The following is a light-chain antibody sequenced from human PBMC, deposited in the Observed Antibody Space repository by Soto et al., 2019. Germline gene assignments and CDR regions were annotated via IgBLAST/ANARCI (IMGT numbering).Light chain of an antibody. CDR3: QQYGDSPPT. V-gene: IGKV3-20*01. CDR1: QSVSSAF. Sequence: IVLTQSPGTLSLSPGERATLSCRASQSVSSAFFAWYQQKPGQPLRLLIYAAASRATGIPDRFSGSGSATDFTLTISRLEPEDFEVYYCQQYGDSPPTFGRGTKVEIQ. J-gene: IGKJ2*01. CDR2: AAA.